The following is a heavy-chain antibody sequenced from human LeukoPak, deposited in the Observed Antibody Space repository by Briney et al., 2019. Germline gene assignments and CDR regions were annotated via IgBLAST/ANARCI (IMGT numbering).Heavy chain of an antibody. J-gene: IGHJ4*02. D-gene: IGHD1-26*01. CDR2: IYSGGST. CDR3: ARGRGSYYFDY. CDR1: GFTFSSYG. V-gene: IGHV3-NL1*01. Sequence: GGSLRLSCAASGFTFSSYGMHWVRQAPGKGLEWVSVIYSGGSTYYADSVKGRFTISRDNSKNTLYLQMNSLRAEDTAVYYCARGRGSYYFDYWSQGTLVTVSS.